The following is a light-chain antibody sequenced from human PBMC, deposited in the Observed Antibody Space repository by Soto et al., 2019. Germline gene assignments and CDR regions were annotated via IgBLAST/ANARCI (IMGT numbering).Light chain of an antibody. CDR1: QSIANN. CDR3: QQYDNSPLT. J-gene: IGKJ4*01. CDR2: GAS. V-gene: IGKV3-20*01. Sequence: DIVMTQTPLSLSVTPGQPASISCKASQSIANNLAWHQQKPGQAPRLLIYGASNRATGIPDRFSGGGSGTDFTLTISRLEPEDFAVYYCQQYDNSPLTFGGGTMVDNK.